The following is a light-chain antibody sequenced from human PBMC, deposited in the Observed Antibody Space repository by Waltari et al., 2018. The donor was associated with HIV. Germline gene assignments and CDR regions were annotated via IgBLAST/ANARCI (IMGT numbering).Light chain of an antibody. J-gene: IGKJ4*01. CDR3: QQYYSSPPT. CDR2: WAT. V-gene: IGKV4-1*01. CDR1: QSLKHDSNSRKY. Sequence: DILMIQSAESLAVSLGERATINCKSSQSLKHDSNSRKYIAWYQQKPGQPPRLLTSWATTREPVVPERFSGSGSGTDFTLTIDNLQAEDVAVYYCQQYYSSPPTFGGGTNVEI.